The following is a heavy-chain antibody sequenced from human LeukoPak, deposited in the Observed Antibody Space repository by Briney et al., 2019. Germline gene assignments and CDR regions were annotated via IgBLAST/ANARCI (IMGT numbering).Heavy chain of an antibody. J-gene: IGHJ4*02. Sequence: GGSLRLSCAASGFTFSSYSMNWVRQAPGKGLEWVSSISSSSSYIYYADSVKGRFTISRDNAQNSLYLLLHSLTDDDTAVYFCARTYYYDSLDFDSWGQGTLVTVSS. V-gene: IGHV3-21*01. CDR2: ISSSSSYI. D-gene: IGHD3-22*01. CDR3: ARTYYYDSLDFDS. CDR1: GFTFSSYS.